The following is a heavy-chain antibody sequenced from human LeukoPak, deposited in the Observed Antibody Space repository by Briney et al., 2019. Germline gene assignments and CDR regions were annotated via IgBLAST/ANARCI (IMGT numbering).Heavy chain of an antibody. D-gene: IGHD3-3*01. Sequence: QSGGSLRLSCAASGFTLSSYAIHWVRQAPGKGLEWVAVISHEGSNEYYAGSVKGRFSISRDNSKNTMYLQMNSLRAEDTAVYYCARLALEWLLYGAFDIWGQGTLVTVSS. CDR2: ISHEGSNE. CDR3: ARLALEWLLYGAFDI. V-gene: IGHV3-30*04. J-gene: IGHJ4*02. CDR1: GFTLSSYA.